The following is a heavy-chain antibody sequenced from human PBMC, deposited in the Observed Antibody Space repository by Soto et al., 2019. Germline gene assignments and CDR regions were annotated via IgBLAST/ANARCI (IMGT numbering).Heavy chain of an antibody. Sequence: SETLSLTCTVSGGSINSSGYYWVWIRQPPGKGLEWIGSFYYSGTTYYNPSLKSRVTISVDTSEKQFSLKLSSVTAADTAVYYCARVSGSYYYGMDVWGQGTTVTVSS. CDR3: ARVSGSYYYGMDV. CDR1: GGSINSSGYY. D-gene: IGHD1-26*01. J-gene: IGHJ6*02. CDR2: FYYSGTT. V-gene: IGHV4-39*01.